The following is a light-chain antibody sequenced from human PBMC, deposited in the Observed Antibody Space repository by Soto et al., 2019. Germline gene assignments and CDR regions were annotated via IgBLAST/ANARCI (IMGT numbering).Light chain of an antibody. J-gene: IGLJ1*01. V-gene: IGLV2-8*01. CDR3: SSYVGSNNFV. Sequence: QSVLTQPPSASGSPGQSVTISCTGTSSDVGGYNYVSWYQQHPGKAPKLMIYEVSKRPSGVPDRFSGSKSGNTASLTVSGLQAEDEADYCGSSYVGSNNFVFGTGTKVTVL. CDR1: SSDVGGYNY. CDR2: EVS.